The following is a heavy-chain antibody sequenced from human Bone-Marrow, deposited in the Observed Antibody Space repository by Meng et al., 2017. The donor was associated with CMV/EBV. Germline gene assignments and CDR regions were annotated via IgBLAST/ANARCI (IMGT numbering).Heavy chain of an antibody. CDR3: ARAIDY. CDR2: INSDGSST. V-gene: IGHV3-74*01. CDR1: GFTFSSYW. J-gene: IGHJ4*02. Sequence: GESLKISCAASGFTFSSYWMHWVRQAPGKGLVWVSRINSDGSSTSYADSVKDRFTISRDNAKNSLYLQMNSLRAEDTAVYYCARAIDYWGQGTLVPVSS.